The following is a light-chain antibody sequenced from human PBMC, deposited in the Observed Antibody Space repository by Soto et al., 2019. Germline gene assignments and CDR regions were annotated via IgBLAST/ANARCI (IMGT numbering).Light chain of an antibody. V-gene: IGKV1-5*03. Sequence: DIQMTQSPSTLSASIGDRVTITCRASQTVYTWLAWYQQKPGTAPKLLIYEASTLHSGVPSRFTGSGSGTEFTLVTSRLRPDDFATYYCQQYSSYSPYTFGQGTKVDIK. CDR1: QTVYTW. J-gene: IGKJ2*01. CDR3: QQYSSYSPYT. CDR2: EAS.